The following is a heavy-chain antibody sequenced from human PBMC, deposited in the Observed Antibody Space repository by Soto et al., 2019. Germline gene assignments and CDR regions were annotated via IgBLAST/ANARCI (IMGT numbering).Heavy chain of an antibody. V-gene: IGHV3-30*03. CDR3: ATKVSVTIDLYYGMDL. D-gene: IGHD3-9*01. CDR1: GFSFNTSG. Sequence: QVQLVESGGGVVQPGRSLRLSCAASGFSFNTSGMHWVRQAPGKGLEWVAVIAFDGSQKFYGDSVRGRFTISRDNSKNTLFLQMKSLAPGDTVVYYCATKVSVTIDLYYGMDLWGQGTAVTISS. CDR2: IAFDGSQK. J-gene: IGHJ6*02.